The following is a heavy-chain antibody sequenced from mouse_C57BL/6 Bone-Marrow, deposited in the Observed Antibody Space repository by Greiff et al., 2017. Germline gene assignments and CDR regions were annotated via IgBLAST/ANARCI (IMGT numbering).Heavy chain of an antibody. J-gene: IGHJ1*03. D-gene: IGHD1-1*01. CDR3: ARNYGCNLYFDV. Sequence: VQVVESGPGLVQPSQSLSITCTVSGFSLTSYGVHWVRQSPGKGLEWLGVIWSGGSTDYNAAFISSLSISKDNSKSQVFFKMNSLQADDTAIYYCARNYGCNLYFDVWGTGTTVTVSS. V-gene: IGHV2-2*01. CDR2: IWSGGST. CDR1: GFSLTSYG.